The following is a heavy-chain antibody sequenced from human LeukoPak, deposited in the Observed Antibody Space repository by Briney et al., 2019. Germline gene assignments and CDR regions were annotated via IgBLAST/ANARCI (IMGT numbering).Heavy chain of an antibody. Sequence: GESLKISCKGSGYSFTGYWIGWVRQMPGKGLEWMGIIYPGDSDTRYGPSFQGQVTISADKSISTAYLQWSSLKASDTAIYYCARLKSATTVTTGFDYWGQGTLVTVSS. D-gene: IGHD4-17*01. CDR2: IYPGDSDT. CDR1: GYSFTGYW. V-gene: IGHV5-51*01. CDR3: ARLKSATTVTTGFDY. J-gene: IGHJ4*02.